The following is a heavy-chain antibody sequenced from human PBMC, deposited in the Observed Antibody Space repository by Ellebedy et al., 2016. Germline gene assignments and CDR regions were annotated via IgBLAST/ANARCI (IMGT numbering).Heavy chain of an antibody. V-gene: IGHV5-51*01. D-gene: IGHD1-26*01. CDR2: IYPGDSDT. CDR3: ARHGVYSGSYSDY. CDR1: GYSFSNYW. J-gene: IGHJ4*02. Sequence: KVSXKGSGYSFSNYWIGWVRQMPGKGLEWMGIIYPGDSDTRYSPSFQGQVTISADKSISTAYLQWSSLKASDTAMYYCARHGVYSGSYSDYWGQGTLVTVSS.